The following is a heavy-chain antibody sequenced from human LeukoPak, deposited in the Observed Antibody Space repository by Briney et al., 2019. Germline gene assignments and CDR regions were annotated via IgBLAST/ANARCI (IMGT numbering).Heavy chain of an antibody. CDR2: INSDGSST. CDR3: VKDQPGSGWYDAFDI. J-gene: IGHJ3*02. V-gene: IGHV3-74*01. D-gene: IGHD6-19*01. Sequence: GGSLRLSCAASGFTFSSYWMHWVRQAPGKGLVWVSRINSDGSSTTYADSVKGRFTISRDNSKNTLYLQMSSLRAEDTAVYYCVKDQPGSGWYDAFDIWGQGTMVTVSS. CDR1: GFTFSSYW.